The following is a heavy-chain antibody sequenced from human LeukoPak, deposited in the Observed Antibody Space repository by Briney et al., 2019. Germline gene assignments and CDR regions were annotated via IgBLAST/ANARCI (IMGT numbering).Heavy chain of an antibody. V-gene: IGHV4-30-4*08. CDR1: GGSISSGDYY. D-gene: IGHD3-10*01. CDR3: ARYYSLYYYMDV. J-gene: IGHJ6*03. Sequence: TLSLTCTVSGGSISSGDYYWSWIRQPPGKGLEWIGYIYYSGSTYYNPSLKSRVTISVDTSKNQFSLKLSSVTAADTAVYYCARYYSLYYYMDVGGKGTTVTVSS. CDR2: IYYSGST.